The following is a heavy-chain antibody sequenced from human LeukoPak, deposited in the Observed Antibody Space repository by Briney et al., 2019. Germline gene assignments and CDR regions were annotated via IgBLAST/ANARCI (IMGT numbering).Heavy chain of an antibody. CDR3: ARGPSRFGEYGYFDY. CDR2: MSYNGNDK. CDR1: GFTFSSFA. J-gene: IGHJ4*02. V-gene: IGHV3-30*04. Sequence: GGSLRLSCAASGFTFSSFAMHWVRQTPGKGLEWVAGMSYNGNDKYYEDSLKGRFTISRDNSKNTLYLQMNSLRAEDTAVYYCARGPSRFGEYGYFDYWGQGSLVTVSS. D-gene: IGHD3-10*01.